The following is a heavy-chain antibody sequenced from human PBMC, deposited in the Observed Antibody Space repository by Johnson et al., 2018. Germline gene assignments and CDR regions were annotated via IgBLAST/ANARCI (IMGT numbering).Heavy chain of an antibody. CDR2: IWYDGSNK. J-gene: IGHJ6*03. D-gene: IGHD1-1*01. Sequence: QLVESGGGVVQPGRSLRLSCAASGFTFSSYAMHWVRQAPGKGLEWVAVIWYDGSNKYYADSVKGRFTISRDNSKNTLYLQMNSLRAEDTAVYYCAREGEELERDYYYYMDVWGKGTTVTVSS. CDR1: GFTFSSYA. CDR3: AREGEELERDYYYYMDV. V-gene: IGHV3-33*08.